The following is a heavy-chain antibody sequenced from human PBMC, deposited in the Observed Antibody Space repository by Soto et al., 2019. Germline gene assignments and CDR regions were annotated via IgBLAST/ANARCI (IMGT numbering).Heavy chain of an antibody. J-gene: IGHJ4*02. D-gene: IGHD3-22*01. CDR1: GVTFSSYA. CDR3: ARTTRITMNPSTGDE. V-gene: IGHV1-69*06. Sequence: SVKFSCTSSGVTFSSYAISWVRQAPGQGLEWMGGIIPIFGTANYAQKFQGRVTITADKSTSTAYMELSSLRSEDTAVYYCARTTRITMNPSTGDEWGQGSLVTVHS. CDR2: IIPIFGTA.